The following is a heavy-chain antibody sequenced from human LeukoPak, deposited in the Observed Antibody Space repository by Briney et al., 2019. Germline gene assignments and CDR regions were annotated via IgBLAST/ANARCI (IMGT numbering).Heavy chain of an antibody. J-gene: IGHJ6*03. CDR1: GGSFSGYY. CDR2: INHSGST. CDR3: ARSTMLQVYYYYYYMDV. D-gene: IGHD3-10*01. V-gene: IGHV4-34*01. Sequence: PETLSLTCAVYGGSFSGYYWSWIRQPPGKGLEWIGEINHSGSTNYNPSLKSRVTISVDTSKNQFSLKLSSVTAADTAVYYCARSTMLQVYYYYYYMDVWGKGTTVTVSS.